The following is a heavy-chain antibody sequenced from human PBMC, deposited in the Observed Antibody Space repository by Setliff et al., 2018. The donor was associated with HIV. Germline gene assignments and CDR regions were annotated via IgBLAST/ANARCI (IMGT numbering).Heavy chain of an antibody. V-gene: IGHV4-38-2*01. J-gene: IGHJ4*02. CDR3: ARKHLANVFDY. CDR2: IYHSGST. Sequence: PSETLSLTCAVSGYSISSGYYWGWIRQPPGKGLEWMGSIYHSGSTYYTPSLNSRVTISVDTSKNQFSLRLSSVTAADTAVYYCARKHLANVFDYWGQGTLVTVSS. CDR1: GYSISSGYY. D-gene: IGHD5-12*01.